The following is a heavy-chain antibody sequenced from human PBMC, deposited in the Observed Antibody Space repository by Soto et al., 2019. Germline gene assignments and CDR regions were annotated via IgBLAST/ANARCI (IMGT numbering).Heavy chain of an antibody. CDR1: GGSISRGDYY. Sequence: NPPETLSPTCTVSGGSISRGDYYWSWIRQPPGKGLEWIGYIYYSGSTNYNPSLKSRVTISVDTSKIRFSLKLSSVTAADTAVYYCARGGPPRIFRSGSFDPWGQGTLVTVSS. V-gene: IGHV4-61*08. CDR3: ARGGPPRIFRSGSFDP. D-gene: IGHD3-9*01. J-gene: IGHJ5*02. CDR2: IYYSGST.